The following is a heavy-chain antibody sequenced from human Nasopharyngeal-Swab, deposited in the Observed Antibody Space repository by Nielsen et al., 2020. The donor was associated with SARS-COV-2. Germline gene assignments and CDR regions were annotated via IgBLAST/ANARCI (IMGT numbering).Heavy chain of an antibody. CDR2: IKSKANSYAT. D-gene: IGHD6-19*01. Sequence: GESLKISCAASEFTFSGFAMHWVRQASGKGLEWVGHIKSKANSYATTYAASVKGRFTISRDDSKNTAFLQMNSLETEDTAVYCCTRSGAYSSGWFLGDYWGQGTLGTVSS. V-gene: IGHV3-73*01. CDR3: TRSGAYSSGWFLGDY. CDR1: EFTFSGFA. J-gene: IGHJ4*02.